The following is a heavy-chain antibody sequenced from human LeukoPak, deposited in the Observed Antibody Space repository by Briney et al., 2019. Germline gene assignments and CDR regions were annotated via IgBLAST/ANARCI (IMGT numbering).Heavy chain of an antibody. CDR2: FDPEDGET. CDR1: GYTLTELS. V-gene: IGHV1-24*01. Sequence: ASVKVSCKVSGYTLTELSMHWVRQAPGKGLEWMGGFDPEDGETIYAQKFQGRVTMTEDTSTDTAYMELSSLRSEDTAVYYCAVNPFHGDYVVYWGQGTLVTVSS. J-gene: IGHJ4*02. D-gene: IGHD4-17*01. CDR3: AVNPFHGDYVVY.